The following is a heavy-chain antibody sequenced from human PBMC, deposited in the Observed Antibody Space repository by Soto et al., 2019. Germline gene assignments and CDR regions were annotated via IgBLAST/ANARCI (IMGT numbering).Heavy chain of an antibody. CDR3: ARDLISTEGALFDY. D-gene: IGHD2-21*01. J-gene: IGHJ4*02. CDR2: INPGNADT. CDR1: GYSFTAYV. V-gene: IGHV1-3*01. Sequence: ASVKVSCKASGYSFTAYVIHWVRQAPGQRLEWMGWINPGNADTKYSQKFQGRVTTTWDTSATTTYMELSSLRSEDTAVYYCARDLISTEGALFDYWGQGTLVTVSS.